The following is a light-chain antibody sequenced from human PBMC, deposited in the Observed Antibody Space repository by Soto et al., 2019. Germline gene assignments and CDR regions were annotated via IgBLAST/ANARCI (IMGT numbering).Light chain of an antibody. CDR2: GNN. CDR3: QSYDSSLSGYV. V-gene: IGLV1-40*01. J-gene: IGLJ1*01. CDR1: SANIGAAYN. Sequence: QAVVTQLPSVSGAPGQRVTISCTGSSANIGAAYNVDWYQQLPGTAPKLLIYGNNNRPSGVPARFSGSKSGTSASLAIAGLQAEDEGDYYCQSYDSSLSGYVFGTGTKLTVL.